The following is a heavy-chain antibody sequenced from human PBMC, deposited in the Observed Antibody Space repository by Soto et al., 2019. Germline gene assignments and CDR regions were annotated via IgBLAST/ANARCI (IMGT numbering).Heavy chain of an antibody. CDR3: MTTTRDRPFDY. CDR2: IRQDGSEK. V-gene: IGHV3-7*05. D-gene: IGHD1-1*01. Sequence: RQAPGKRLEYVAIIRQDGSEKKYVDSVMGRFTISRDNAKTSSYLQMNSLRDEDTAVYYCMTTTRDRPFDYWGQGTLVTVSS. J-gene: IGHJ4*02.